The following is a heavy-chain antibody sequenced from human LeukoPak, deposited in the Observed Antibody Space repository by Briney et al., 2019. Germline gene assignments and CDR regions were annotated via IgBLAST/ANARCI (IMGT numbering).Heavy chain of an antibody. V-gene: IGHV4-34*01. CDR1: GGSFSGYY. J-gene: IGHJ4*02. D-gene: IGHD3-16*01. Sequence: SETLSLTCAVYGGSFSGYYWSWIRQPPGKGLEWIGSFYYSGSTYYNPSLKSRVTISVDTSKNQFSLKLSSVTAADTAVYYCARVDVWGSSTSDYWGQGTLVTVSS. CDR2: FYYSGST. CDR3: ARVDVWGSSTSDY.